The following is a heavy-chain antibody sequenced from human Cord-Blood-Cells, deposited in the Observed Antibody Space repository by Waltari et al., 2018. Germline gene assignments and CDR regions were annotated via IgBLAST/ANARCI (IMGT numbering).Heavy chain of an antibody. Sequence: QVQLVQSGAEVKKPGASVKVSCKASGYTFTSYYMHWVRPAPGQGLEWMGIINPSGGSTSSAQKVQGRVTMTRDTSTSTVYMALSSLRSEDTAVYYCARPISSIAARDAFDIWGQGTMVTVSS. J-gene: IGHJ3*02. CDR1: GYTFTSYY. D-gene: IGHD6-6*01. CDR2: INPSGGST. V-gene: IGHV1-46*01. CDR3: ARPISSIAARDAFDI.